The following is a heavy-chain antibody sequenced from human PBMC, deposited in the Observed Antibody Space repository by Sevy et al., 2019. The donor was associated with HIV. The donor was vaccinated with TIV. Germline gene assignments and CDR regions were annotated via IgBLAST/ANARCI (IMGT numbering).Heavy chain of an antibody. J-gene: IGHJ3*02. Sequence: GGSLRLSCAASGFTFSSYAMHWVRQAPGKGLEYVSAISSNGGSTYYANSVKGRFTISRDNSKNTLYLQMGSLRAEDMAVYYCARGFDSSGLGAFDIWGQWTMVTVSS. D-gene: IGHD3-22*01. CDR3: ARGFDSSGLGAFDI. V-gene: IGHV3-64*01. CDR2: ISSNGGST. CDR1: GFTFSSYA.